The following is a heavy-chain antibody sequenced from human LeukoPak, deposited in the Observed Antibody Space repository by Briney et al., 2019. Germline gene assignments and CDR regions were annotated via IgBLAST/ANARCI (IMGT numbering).Heavy chain of an antibody. Sequence: SETLSLTCTVSGASISTYDWSWLRQPPGKGLEWIVYMSYSGSTNYTPSLKSRVTISVDTSKNQFSLRLTSVTAADTAVYYCAREKGYCTNGVCYNWFDLWGQGTLVTVSS. J-gene: IGHJ5*02. CDR2: MSYSGST. D-gene: IGHD2-8*01. CDR1: GASISTYD. V-gene: IGHV4-59*01. CDR3: AREKGYCTNGVCYNWFDL.